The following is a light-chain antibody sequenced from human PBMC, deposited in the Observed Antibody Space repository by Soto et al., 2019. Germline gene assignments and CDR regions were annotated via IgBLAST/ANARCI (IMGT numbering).Light chain of an antibody. CDR2: DTS. V-gene: IGKV3-15*01. J-gene: IGKJ1*01. Sequence: EIVMPQSPATLSVSTGEGVTLSCRTSQNIYASLAWYSQKPGQAPRLLIFDTSNRAAGVPARFSGSGSGAEFTLTISSLQSEDFAFYYCQQYHDWPRTFGQGTKLEIK. CDR1: QNIYAS. CDR3: QQYHDWPRT.